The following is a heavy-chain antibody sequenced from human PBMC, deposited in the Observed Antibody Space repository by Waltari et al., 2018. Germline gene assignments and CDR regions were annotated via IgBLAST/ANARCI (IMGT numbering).Heavy chain of an antibody. CDR2: IYSCGDT. Sequence: VHVEESGGGLMQPGGSLRLPCAAAGFIVSSFYMARVHQAPGKGLELVSLIYSCGDTYYADSVKGRFTISRDNSKNMVYLQMNSLRADDTAVYYCARETGVAVAGYGLDIWGQGTTVTVSS. V-gene: IGHV3-53*01. CDR1: GFIVSSFY. D-gene: IGHD2-15*01. J-gene: IGHJ6*02. CDR3: ARETGVAVAGYGLDI.